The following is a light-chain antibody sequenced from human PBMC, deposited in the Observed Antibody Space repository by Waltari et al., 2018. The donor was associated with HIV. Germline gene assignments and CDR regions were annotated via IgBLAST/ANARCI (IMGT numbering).Light chain of an antibody. J-gene: IGLJ3*02. Sequence: QSVLTQPPSASGTPGQRVTISCSGGSSNIGVNTVTWYQHFPGTAPKLLIHSNSHRPSGVPYRVSGSKSGTSASLAISGLQSEDDADYYGATLDDSPQHWVFGGGTKLTV. CDR3: ATLDDSPQHWV. CDR1: SSNIGVNT. CDR2: SNS. V-gene: IGLV1-44*01.